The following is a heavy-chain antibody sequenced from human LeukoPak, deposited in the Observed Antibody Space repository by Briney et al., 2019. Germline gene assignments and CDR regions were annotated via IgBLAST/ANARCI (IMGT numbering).Heavy chain of an antibody. CDR3: ATYYSSSWYGVY. V-gene: IGHV3-23*01. D-gene: IGHD6-13*01. CDR1: GFTFSSYA. J-gene: IGHJ4*02. CDR2: ISGSGGST. Sequence: GGSLRLSCAASGFTFSSYAMSWVRQAPGKGLEWVPAISGSGGSTYYADSVKGRFTISRDNSKNTLYLQMNSLRAEDTAVYYCATYYSSSWYGVYWGQGTLVTVSS.